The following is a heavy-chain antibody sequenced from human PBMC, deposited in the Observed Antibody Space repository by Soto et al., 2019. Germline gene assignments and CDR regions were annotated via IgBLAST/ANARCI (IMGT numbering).Heavy chain of an antibody. CDR2: IFYSGTT. J-gene: IGHJ4*02. D-gene: IGHD6-6*01. Sequence: PSETLSLTCTVSGGSISSSSYYWGWIRQPPGKGLEWIGSIFYSGTTYYNPSLKSRVTISVDTSKNQFSLKLSSVTAADTAVYYCVRQLGEGYFDCGGQGSLATV. CDR3: VRQLGEGYFDC. V-gene: IGHV4-39*01. CDR1: GGSISSSSYY.